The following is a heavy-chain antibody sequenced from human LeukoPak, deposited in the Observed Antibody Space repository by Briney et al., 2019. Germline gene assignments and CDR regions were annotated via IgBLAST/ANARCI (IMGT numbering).Heavy chain of an antibody. J-gene: IGHJ4*02. V-gene: IGHV7-4-1*02. D-gene: IGHD2-15*01. CDR2: INTDTGNP. Sequence: ASVNVSCKASGYTFTTYAMNWVRQAPGQGLEWMGWINTDTGNPTYAQGFTGCFVFSLDTSVSTAYLQISSLKAEDTAVYYCARASCTGGTCPTFIDFWGQGTLVTVSS. CDR1: GYTFTTYA. CDR3: ARASCTGGTCPTFIDF.